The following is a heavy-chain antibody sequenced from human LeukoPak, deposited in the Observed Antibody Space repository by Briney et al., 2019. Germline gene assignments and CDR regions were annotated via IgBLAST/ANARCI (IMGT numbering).Heavy chain of an antibody. J-gene: IGHJ5*02. D-gene: IGHD2-15*01. CDR1: GYTFTGYY. CDR3: ARGYCSGGSCYNNWFDP. CDR2: INPNSGGT. Sequence: APVKVSCKASGYTFTGYYMHWVRQAPGQGLEWMGWINPNSGGTNYAQKFQGWVTMTRDTSISTAYMELSRLRSDDTAVYYCARGYCSGGSCYNNWFDPWGQGTLVTVSS. V-gene: IGHV1-2*04.